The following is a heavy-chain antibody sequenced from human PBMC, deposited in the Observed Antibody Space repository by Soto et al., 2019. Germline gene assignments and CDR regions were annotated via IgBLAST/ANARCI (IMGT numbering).Heavy chain of an antibody. CDR2: ISPNSGNT. D-gene: IGHD3-22*01. CDR1: GYTFTRNG. J-gene: IGHJ6*02. CDR3: VKDRDSNSWPARGV. Sequence: QVHLVQSGAEVKKPGASVNVSCKTSGYTFTRNGISWVRQAPGQGLEWMGWISPNSGNTRYAQKLQDRVIMTTDTSRSTAYMELTSLRSDDTAVYYCVKDRDSNSWPARGVWGPWTKVTVSS. V-gene: IGHV1-18*01.